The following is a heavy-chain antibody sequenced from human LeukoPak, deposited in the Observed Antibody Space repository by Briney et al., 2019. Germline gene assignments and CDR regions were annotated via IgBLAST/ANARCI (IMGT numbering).Heavy chain of an antibody. CDR1: GGSISSYY. D-gene: IGHD3-3*01. V-gene: IGHV4-59*01. CDR3: ARGMESLLKYDY. Sequence: SETLSLTCTVSGGSISSYYWSWIRQPPGKGLEWIGYIYYSGSTNYNPSLKSRVTISVDTSKNQFSLKLSSVTAADTAVYYCARGMESLLKYDYWGQGTLVTVSS. J-gene: IGHJ4*02. CDR2: IYYSGST.